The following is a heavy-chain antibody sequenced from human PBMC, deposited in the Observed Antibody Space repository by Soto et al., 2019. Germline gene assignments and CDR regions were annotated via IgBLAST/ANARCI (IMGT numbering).Heavy chain of an antibody. Sequence: PGGSLRLSCATSGYTFNDYAMNWVRQAPGRGLEWVSRINHDGGSTFYADSVRGRFTISRDNSKNTVNLQMNSLRAEDTAVYYCARDPWAADYWGQGTLVTVSS. CDR1: GYTFNDYA. D-gene: IGHD3-16*01. CDR3: ARDPWAADY. V-gene: IGHV3-23*01. J-gene: IGHJ4*02. CDR2: INHDGGST.